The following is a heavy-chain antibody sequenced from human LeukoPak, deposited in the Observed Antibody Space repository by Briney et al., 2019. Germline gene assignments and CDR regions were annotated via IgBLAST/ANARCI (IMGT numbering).Heavy chain of an antibody. CDR1: GGSFSGYY. Sequence: SETLSLTCAVYGGSFSGYYWSWIRQPPGKGLEWIGKINHSGSTNYNPSLKSRVTISVDTSKNQFSLKLSSVTAADTAVYYCARAYRLRFLEWLSRPFDYWGQGTLVTVSS. D-gene: IGHD3-3*01. CDR3: ARAYRLRFLEWLSRPFDY. J-gene: IGHJ4*02. V-gene: IGHV4-34*01. CDR2: INHSGST.